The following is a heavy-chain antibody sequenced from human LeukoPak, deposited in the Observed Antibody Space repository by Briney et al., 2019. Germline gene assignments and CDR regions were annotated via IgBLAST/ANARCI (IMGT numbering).Heavy chain of an antibody. CDR2: INSDGSGT. CDR3: ASGRGHNYAYTMGY. J-gene: IGHJ4*02. Sequence: PGGSLRLSCAASGFTISGYWLHWVRQAPGKGLVWVSRINSDGSGTSHADSVKGRFTISRDNAKNTLYLEMNSLRAEDTAVYYCASGRGHNYAYTMGYWGQGALVTVSS. CDR1: GFTISGYW. V-gene: IGHV3-74*01. D-gene: IGHD5-18*01.